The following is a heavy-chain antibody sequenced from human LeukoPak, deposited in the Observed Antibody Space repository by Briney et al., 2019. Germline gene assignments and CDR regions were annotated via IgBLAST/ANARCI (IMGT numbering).Heavy chain of an antibody. V-gene: IGHV1-69*01. Sequence: ASVKVSCKASGGTFSRYAISWVRQAPGQELEWMGGIIPIFGTANNAQKFQGRVTITADESTSTAYMELSSLRSEDMTVYYCAMSPPYYDSSGYSLGAFDSWGQGTMVTVSS. CDR2: IIPIFGTA. CDR1: GGTFSRYA. CDR3: AMSPPYYDSSGYSLGAFDS. D-gene: IGHD3-22*01. J-gene: IGHJ3*02.